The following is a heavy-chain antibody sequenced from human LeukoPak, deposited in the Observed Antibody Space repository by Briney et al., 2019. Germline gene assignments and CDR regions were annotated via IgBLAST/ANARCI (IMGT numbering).Heavy chain of an antibody. D-gene: IGHD3-22*01. J-gene: IGHJ4*02. Sequence: ASVKVSFKASGGTFSSYAISWVRQAPGQGLEWMGGIIPIFGTANYAQKFQGRVTITADESTSTAYMDLSSLRSEDTAVYYCARALYYYDSSGPHFDYWGQGTLVTVSS. V-gene: IGHV1-69*01. CDR2: IIPIFGTA. CDR3: ARALYYYDSSGPHFDY. CDR1: GGTFSSYA.